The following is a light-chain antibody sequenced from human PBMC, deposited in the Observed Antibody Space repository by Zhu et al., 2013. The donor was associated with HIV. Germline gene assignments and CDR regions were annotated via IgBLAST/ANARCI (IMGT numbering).Light chain of an antibody. CDR2: DAS. V-gene: IGKV1-5*01. Sequence: DIQMTQSPSTLSASVGDRVTITCRASQSISSWLAWYQQKPGKAPKLLIYDASSLESGVPSRFSGSGSGTEFTLTISSLQPDDFATYYCQQYSLDSNNFGPGTKLEIK. CDR3: QQYSLDSNN. CDR1: QSISSW. J-gene: IGKJ2*01.